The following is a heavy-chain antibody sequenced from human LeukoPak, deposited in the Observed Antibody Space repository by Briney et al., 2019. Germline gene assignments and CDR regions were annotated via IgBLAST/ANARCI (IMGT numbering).Heavy chain of an antibody. Sequence: GGSLRLSCAASGFTFSSYSMDWVRQAPGKGLEWVSSISSSSSYIYYADSVKGRFTISRDNAKNSLYLQMNSLRAEDTAVYYCASTAYYYDSSGYSWGQGTLVTVSS. CDR3: ASTAYYYDSSGYS. CDR2: ISSSSSYI. V-gene: IGHV3-21*01. D-gene: IGHD3-22*01. CDR1: GFTFSSYS. J-gene: IGHJ4*02.